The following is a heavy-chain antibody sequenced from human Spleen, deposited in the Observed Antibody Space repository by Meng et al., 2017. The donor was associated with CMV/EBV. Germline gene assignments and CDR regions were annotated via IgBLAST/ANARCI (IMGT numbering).Heavy chain of an antibody. J-gene: IGHJ4*02. Sequence: ETLSLTCAASGFTFSSYSMNWVRQAPGKGLEWVSSISSTSSFIYYAHSMKGRFTISRDNAKSSLYLQMNSLRAEDTAVYYCARSDYYDSSAYPNYFDYWGQGTLVTVSS. D-gene: IGHD3-22*01. V-gene: IGHV3-21*01. CDR1: GFTFSSYS. CDR3: ARSDYYDSSAYPNYFDY. CDR2: ISSTSSFI.